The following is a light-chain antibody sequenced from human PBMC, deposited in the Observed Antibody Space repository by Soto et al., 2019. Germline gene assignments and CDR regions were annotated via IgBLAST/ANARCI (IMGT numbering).Light chain of an antibody. CDR1: SSNLAYNS. CDR2: DDN. J-gene: IGLJ1*01. Sequence: QAVVTQPPSVSAAPGQDVTISCSGSSSNLAYNSLSWYQQLPGTAPKLLIYDDNKRPSGIPARFSGSKSGTSATLGITGLETGDEADYYCGACDDSLNVYVFGSGTKVTVL. CDR3: GACDDSLNVYV. V-gene: IGLV1-51*01.